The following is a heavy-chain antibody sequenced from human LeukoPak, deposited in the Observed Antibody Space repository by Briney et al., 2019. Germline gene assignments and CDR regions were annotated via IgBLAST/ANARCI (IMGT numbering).Heavy chain of an antibody. J-gene: IGHJ4*02. CDR2: INTNTGNP. CDR3: ARDGPRYCSGGSCYWREVAFDY. Sequence: SVKVSCKASGYTFTSYAMNWVRQAPGQGLEWMGWINTNTGNPTYAQGFTGRFVFSLDTSVSTAYLQISSLKAEDTAVYYCARDGPRYCSGGSCYWREVAFDYWGQGTLVTVSS. CDR1: GYTFTSYA. D-gene: IGHD2-15*01. V-gene: IGHV7-4-1*02.